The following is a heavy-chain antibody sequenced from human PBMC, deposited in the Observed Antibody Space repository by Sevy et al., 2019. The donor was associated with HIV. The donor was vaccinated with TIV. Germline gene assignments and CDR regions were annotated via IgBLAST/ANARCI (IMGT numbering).Heavy chain of an antibody. CDR2: MNQDGTEK. CDR3: GGGGLGGYSYSLDC. V-gene: IGHV3-7*04. CDR1: GFSFSSYW. Sequence: GGSLRLSCAASGFSFSSYWMTWVRQAPGKGLEWVATMNQDGTEKDYVDSVKGRFTISRDNTKTRLFLQMNSLSAEDPAAYYCGGGGLGGYSYSLDCWGQGALVTVSS. D-gene: IGHD3-16*02. J-gene: IGHJ4*02.